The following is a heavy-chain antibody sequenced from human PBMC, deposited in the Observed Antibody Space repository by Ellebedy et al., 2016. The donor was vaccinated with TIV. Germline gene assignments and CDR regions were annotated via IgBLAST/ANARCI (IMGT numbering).Heavy chain of an antibody. V-gene: IGHV3-9*01. CDR2: ISWNSGSI. CDR1: GFTFDDYA. J-gene: IGHJ5*02. Sequence: SLKISXAASGFTFDDYAMHWVRQAPGKGLEWVSGISWNSGSIGYADSVKGRFTISRDNAKNSLYLQMNSLRAEDTAVYYCARGRGGWFDPWGQGTLVTVSS. D-gene: IGHD3-16*01. CDR3: ARGRGGWFDP.